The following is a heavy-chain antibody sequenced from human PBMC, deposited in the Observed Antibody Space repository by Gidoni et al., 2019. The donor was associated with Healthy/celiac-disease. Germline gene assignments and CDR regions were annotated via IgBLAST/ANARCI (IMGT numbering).Heavy chain of an antibody. CDR2: IIPILSIA. CDR1: ASTFSSYA. D-gene: IGHD2-21*01. J-gene: IGHJ5*02. CDR3: ARIVWQLGWFDP. Sequence: QVQLVQSWAEVKRPGASVRISCKASASTFSSYAISWVRQAPGQVLEWMGKIIPILSIANYAQKFQGRVTITADKSTSTAYMELSSLRSEDTAVYYCARIVWQLGWFDPWGQGTLVPVSS. V-gene: IGHV1-69*02.